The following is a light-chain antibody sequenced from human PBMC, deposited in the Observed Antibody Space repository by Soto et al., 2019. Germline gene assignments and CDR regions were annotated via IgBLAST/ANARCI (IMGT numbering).Light chain of an antibody. Sequence: QALVTQEPSLTVSPGGTVTLACGSSTGAVATGHYAYWFQQKPGQAPRPLIYDTSNKFSWTPARFSGSLLGGKAALTLSGAQPEDEADYHCLLYSGGYDFGSGTKVTVL. J-gene: IGLJ1*01. CDR2: DTS. V-gene: IGLV7-46*01. CDR3: LLYSGGYD. CDR1: TGAVATGHY.